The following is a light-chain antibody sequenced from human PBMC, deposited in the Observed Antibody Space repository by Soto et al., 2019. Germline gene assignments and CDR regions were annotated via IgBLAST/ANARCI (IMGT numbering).Light chain of an antibody. V-gene: IGKV3-15*01. J-gene: IGKJ1*01. Sequence: EIVLTQSPGTLSLSPGKIATLSCSASQSISSSYLAWYQQRPGQAPRLLIYGASTRATGIPARFSGSGSGTEFTLTISSLQSEDFAVYYCQQYNNWPRTFGQGTKVDIK. CDR1: QSISSSY. CDR2: GAS. CDR3: QQYNNWPRT.